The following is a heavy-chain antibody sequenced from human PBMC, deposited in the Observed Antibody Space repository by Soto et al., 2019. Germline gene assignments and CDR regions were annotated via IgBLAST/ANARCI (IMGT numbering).Heavy chain of an antibody. Sequence: SETLSLTCTVSGGSISSSSYYWGWIRQPPGKGLEWIGSIYYSGSTYYNPSLKSRVTISVDTSKNQFSLKLSSVTAADTAVYYCARHDLGYCSGGSCYPDQFDYWGQGTLVTVSS. CDR2: IYYSGST. CDR1: GGSISSSSYY. CDR3: ARHDLGYCSGGSCYPDQFDY. J-gene: IGHJ4*02. V-gene: IGHV4-39*01. D-gene: IGHD2-15*01.